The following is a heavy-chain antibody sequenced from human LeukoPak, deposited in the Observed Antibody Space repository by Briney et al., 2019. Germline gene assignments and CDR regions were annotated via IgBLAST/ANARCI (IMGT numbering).Heavy chain of an antibody. CDR3: ARASGSFDF. Sequence: GGSLRLSCVASGFTFSNYNMNWVRQAPGKGLEWVSSITSSRSYIYYADSVKGRFTISRDNAKNTLYLQMNSLRAEDTAVYYCARASGSFDFWGRGTMVTVSS. D-gene: IGHD3-10*01. CDR1: GFTFSNYN. CDR2: ITSSRSYI. J-gene: IGHJ3*01. V-gene: IGHV3-21*06.